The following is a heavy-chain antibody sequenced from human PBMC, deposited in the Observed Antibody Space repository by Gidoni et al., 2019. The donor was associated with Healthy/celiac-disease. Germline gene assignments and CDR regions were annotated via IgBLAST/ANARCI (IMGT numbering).Heavy chain of an antibody. J-gene: IGHJ4*02. V-gene: IGHV1-8*01. CDR1: GYTFTSYD. CDR2: MNPNSGDT. CDR3: ARGLGSAVGANY. Sequence: QVQLVQSGAEVKKPGASVKVSCKASGYTFTSYDINWVRQAAGQGLEWMGWMNPNSGDTGFAQKFQGRVTLTRNTALSTAYMEVSSLTSEDTAVYYCARGLGSAVGANYWGQGTLVTVSS. D-gene: IGHD6-13*01.